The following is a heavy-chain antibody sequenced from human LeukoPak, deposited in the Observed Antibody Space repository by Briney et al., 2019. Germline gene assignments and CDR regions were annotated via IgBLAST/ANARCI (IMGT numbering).Heavy chain of an antibody. CDR2: IYYSGST. J-gene: IGHJ6*03. CDR3: AREIQGWVAFAIAAAGKGGYYYYYMDV. D-gene: IGHD6-13*01. Sequence: SETLSLTCTVSGGSISSYYWSWIRQRPGKGLEWIGYIYYSGSTNYNPSLKSRVTISVDTSKNQFSLKLSSVTAADTAVYYCAREIQGWVAFAIAAAGKGGYYYYYMDVWGKGTTVTVSS. CDR1: GGSISSYY. V-gene: IGHV4-59*01.